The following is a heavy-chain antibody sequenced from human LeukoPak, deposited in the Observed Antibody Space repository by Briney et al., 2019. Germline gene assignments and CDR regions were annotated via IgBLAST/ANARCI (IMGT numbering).Heavy chain of an antibody. CDR1: GYQFTSYW. D-gene: IGHD2-21*02. CDR3: ARLVVATARKYFDL. V-gene: IGHV5-51*01. J-gene: IGHJ2*01. Sequence: GESLKISFKGSGYQFTSYWIGWVRQMPGKGLEWMGIIYPGNSDTRHSPSFQGQVTISADKSISTAYLQWSSLKASDTAMYYCARLVVATARKYFDLWGRGTLVTVSS. CDR2: IYPGNSDT.